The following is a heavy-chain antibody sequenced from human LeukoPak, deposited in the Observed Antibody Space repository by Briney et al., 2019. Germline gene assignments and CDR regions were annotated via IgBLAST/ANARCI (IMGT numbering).Heavy chain of an antibody. CDR3: ARGYSSSSPQRYFQH. CDR2: INPNSGDT. V-gene: IGHV1-2*06. CDR1: GYTFTGYY. J-gene: IGHJ1*01. D-gene: IGHD6-6*01. Sequence: ASVKVSCKASGYTFTGYYMHWVRQAPGHGLEWMGRINPNSGDTNYAQKFQGRVTMTRDTSISTAYLELSRLRSDDTAVYYCARGYSSSSPQRYFQHWGQGTLVTVSS.